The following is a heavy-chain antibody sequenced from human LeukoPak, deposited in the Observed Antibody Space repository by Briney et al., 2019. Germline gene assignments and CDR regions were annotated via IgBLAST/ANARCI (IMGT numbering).Heavy chain of an antibody. CDR1: GYTFTGYY. J-gene: IGHJ4*02. CDR3: ARDRIDDYGDYSLDY. CDR2: INPNSGGT. Sequence: ASVKVSCKASGYTFTGYYMHWVRQAPGQGLEWMGWINPNSGGTNYAQKFQGRVTMTRDTSISTAYMELSRLRSDDTAVYYCARDRIDDYGDYSLDYWGQGTLVTVSS. V-gene: IGHV1-2*02. D-gene: IGHD4-17*01.